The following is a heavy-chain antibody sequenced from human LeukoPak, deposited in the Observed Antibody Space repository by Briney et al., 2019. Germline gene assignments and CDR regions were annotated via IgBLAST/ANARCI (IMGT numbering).Heavy chain of an antibody. D-gene: IGHD3-10*01. J-gene: IGHJ5*02. CDR1: GFTFRSYG. Sequence: PGRSLRLSCAASGFTFRSYGMHWVRQAPGKGLEWVAVISYDGSNKYYADSVKGRFTISRDNSKNTLYLQMNSLRAEDTAVYYCARDRAPPSVLLWFGEFWFDPWGQGTLVTVSS. CDR2: ISYDGSNK. V-gene: IGHV3-30*19. CDR3: ARDRAPPSVLLWFGEFWFDP.